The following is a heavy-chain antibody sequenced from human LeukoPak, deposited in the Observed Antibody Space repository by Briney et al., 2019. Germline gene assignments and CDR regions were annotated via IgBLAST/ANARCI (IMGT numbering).Heavy chain of an antibody. CDR3: ARGLRYFGWLYES. D-gene: IGHD3-9*01. CDR2: IDTTGST. V-gene: IGHV4-61*02. CDR1: GGSISSSSYY. J-gene: IGHJ5*02. Sequence: SETLSLTCTVSGGSISSSSYYWSWIRQPAGKGLEWIGRIDTTGSTNFNPSLKSRVIISVDTPKNQFSLRLSSVTAADTAVYYCARGLRYFGWLYESWGQGSLVTVSS.